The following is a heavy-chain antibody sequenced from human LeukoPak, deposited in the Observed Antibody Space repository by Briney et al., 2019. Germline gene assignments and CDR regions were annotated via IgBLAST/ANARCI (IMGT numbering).Heavy chain of an antibody. Sequence: GGTLRLSCAASGFTFSSYSMNWVRHAPEKGLEWVSYISSSSSMIYYADSVKGRFTVSRDNAKNSLYLQMKSLRDEDTAIYYCARDYGDLPARVPYFDYWGQGTLVTVSS. D-gene: IGHD4-17*01. V-gene: IGHV3-48*02. CDR3: ARDYGDLPARVPYFDY. CDR2: ISSSSSMI. CDR1: GFTFSSYS. J-gene: IGHJ4*02.